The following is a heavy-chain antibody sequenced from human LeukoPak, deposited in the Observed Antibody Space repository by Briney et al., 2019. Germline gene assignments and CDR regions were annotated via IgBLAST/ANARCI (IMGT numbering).Heavy chain of an antibody. J-gene: IGHJ3*02. CDR1: GGSISSSNYY. CDR2: IYYSGST. V-gene: IGHV4-61*05. CDR3: ARSLYYYGSDSFDI. D-gene: IGHD3-10*01. Sequence: PSETLSLTCTVSGGSISSSNYYWAWIRQPPGKGLEWIGYIYYSGSTNYNPSLKSRVTISVDTSKNQFSLKLSSVTAADTAVYYCARSLYYYGSDSFDIWGQGTMVIVSS.